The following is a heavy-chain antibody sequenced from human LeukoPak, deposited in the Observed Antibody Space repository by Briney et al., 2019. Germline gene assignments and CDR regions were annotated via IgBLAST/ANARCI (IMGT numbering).Heavy chain of an antibody. CDR1: GGSISSFY. CDR2: IYYSGST. Sequence: SETLSLTCTVSGGSISSFYWSWIRQPPGKGLEWIGYIYYSGSTYYNPSLKSRVTISVDTSKNQFSLKLSSVTAADTAVYYCARGGSVVPAENAFDIWGQGTMVTVSS. V-gene: IGHV4-59*06. D-gene: IGHD2-2*01. J-gene: IGHJ3*02. CDR3: ARGGSVVPAENAFDI.